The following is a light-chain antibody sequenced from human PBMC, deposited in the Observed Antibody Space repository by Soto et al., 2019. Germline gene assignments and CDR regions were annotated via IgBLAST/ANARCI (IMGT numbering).Light chain of an antibody. CDR2: GAS. CDR3: XHYNNWPRT. Sequence: EIVMTQSPATLSVSPGERATLSCRASQSVSSNLAWYQQKPGQAPRLLIYGASTRATGIPARFSGSRSGTEFTLTISSLQSEDFXXXXXXHYNNWPRTFGQGTKVEIK. J-gene: IGKJ1*01. V-gene: IGKV3-15*01. CDR1: QSVSSN.